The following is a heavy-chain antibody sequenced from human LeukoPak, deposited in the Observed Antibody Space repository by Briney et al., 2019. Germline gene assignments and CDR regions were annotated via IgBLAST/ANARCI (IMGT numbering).Heavy chain of an antibody. CDR3: ARKGSTSCFDY. CDR2: INPTGGST. J-gene: IGHJ4*02. D-gene: IGHD6-6*01. CDR1: GYTFISYQ. Sequence: ASVKVSCKASGYTFISYQMHWVRQAPGQGLEWVGIINPTGGSTSHAQKFQGRVTMTRDTSTSTVYMELSSLRSEDTAVYYCARKGSTSCFDYWGQGTLVTVSS. V-gene: IGHV1-46*01.